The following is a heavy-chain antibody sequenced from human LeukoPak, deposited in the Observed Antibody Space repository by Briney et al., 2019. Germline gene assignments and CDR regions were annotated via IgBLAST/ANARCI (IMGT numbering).Heavy chain of an antibody. CDR3: ARIRGDYGDRTVDY. CDR1: HASLRSLY. J-gene: IGHJ4*02. Sequence: SDTRSLTHTVSHASLRSLYWRSLRQPPGKGLERTGYIYYSGSTNYNPSLKSRVTISVDTSKNQFSLKLSSVTAADTAVYYCARIRGDYGDRTVDYWGQGTLVTVSS. D-gene: IGHD4-17*01. V-gene: IGHV4-59*07. CDR2: IYYSGST.